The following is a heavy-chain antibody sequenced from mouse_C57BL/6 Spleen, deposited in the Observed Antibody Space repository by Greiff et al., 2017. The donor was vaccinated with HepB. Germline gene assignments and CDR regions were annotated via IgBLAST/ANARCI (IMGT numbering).Heavy chain of an antibody. J-gene: IGHJ3*01. V-gene: IGHV1-80*01. CDR2: IYPGDGDT. CDR1: GYAFSSYW. CDR3: ARRGYYDYDLAY. Sequence: VKLQESGAELVKPGASVKISCKASGYAFSSYWMNWVKQRPGKGLEWIGQIYPGDGDTNYNGKFKGKATLTADKSSSTAYMQLSSLTSEDSAVYFCARRGYYDYDLAYWGQGTLVTVSA. D-gene: IGHD2-4*01.